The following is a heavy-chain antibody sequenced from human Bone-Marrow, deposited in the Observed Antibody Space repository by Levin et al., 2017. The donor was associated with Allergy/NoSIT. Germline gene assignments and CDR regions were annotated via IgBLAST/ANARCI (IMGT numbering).Heavy chain of an antibody. CDR3: AKEDTAVAGADAFDI. Sequence: QPGGSLRLSCAASGFTFSSYAMSWVRQAPGKGLEWVSTITGSGDVTYYADSVKGRFTISRDNSKNTLSLQMNSLRAEETALYYCAKEDTAVAGADAFDIWGQGTMVTVSS. CDR2: ITGSGDVT. J-gene: IGHJ3*02. D-gene: IGHD6-19*01. CDR1: GFTFSSYA. V-gene: IGHV3-23*01.